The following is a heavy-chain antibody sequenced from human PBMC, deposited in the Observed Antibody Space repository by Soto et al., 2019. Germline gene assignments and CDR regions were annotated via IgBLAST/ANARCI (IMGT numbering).Heavy chain of an antibody. CDR1: GFTFSTYA. V-gene: IGHV3-23*01. CDR3: AKVPTVTTVWASTGYYYMDV. D-gene: IGHD4-17*01. CDR2: ISASGGST. J-gene: IGHJ6*03. Sequence: EVQLLESGGGLVQPGGSLRLSCAASGFTFSTYAMTWVRQAPGKGLEWVSGISASGGSTYFADSVKGRFTISRDNSKNTLYLQMNSLRAEDTAVYYCAKVPTVTTVWASTGYYYMDVWGKGTTVTVSS.